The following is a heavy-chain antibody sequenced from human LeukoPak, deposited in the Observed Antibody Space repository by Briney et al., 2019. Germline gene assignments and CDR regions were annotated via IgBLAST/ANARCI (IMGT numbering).Heavy chain of an antibody. J-gene: IGHJ4*02. CDR2: INPAGSET. CDR3: ARFGYVAAVDV. V-gene: IGHV3-7*01. Sequence: GGSLRLSCAASGFSFSAYWMTWVRQAPGTGLEWVANINPAGSETYYVDPVKGRFSISRNNAKNLVYLQMNSLRAEDTAVYHCARFGYVAAVDVWGQGTPVTVSS. D-gene: IGHD2-15*01. CDR1: GFSFSAYW.